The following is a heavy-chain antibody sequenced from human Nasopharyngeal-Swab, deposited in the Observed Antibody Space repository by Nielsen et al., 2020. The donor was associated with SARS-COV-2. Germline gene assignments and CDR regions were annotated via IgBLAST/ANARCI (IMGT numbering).Heavy chain of an antibody. Sequence: GESLKISCAASGFTVSSNYMSWVRQAPGKGLEWVSVIYSGGSTYYADSVEGRFTISRHNSKNTLYLQMNSLRAEDTAVYYCARVGSGFYGMDVWGQGTTVTVSS. CDR2: IYSGGST. CDR3: ARVGSGFYGMDV. V-gene: IGHV3-53*04. D-gene: IGHD3-10*01. J-gene: IGHJ6*02. CDR1: GFTVSSNY.